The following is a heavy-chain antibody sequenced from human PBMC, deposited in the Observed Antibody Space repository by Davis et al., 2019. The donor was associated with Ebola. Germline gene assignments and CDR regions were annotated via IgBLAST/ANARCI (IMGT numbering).Heavy chain of an antibody. CDR3: ASSVGMWANY. J-gene: IGHJ4*02. CDR2: INPSGGTT. CDR1: GYTLVSYY. V-gene: IGHV1-46*01. D-gene: IGHD7-27*01. Sequence: AASVKVSCKASGYTLVSYYAHWVRQAPGQGLEWMGIINPSGGTTTYAQKFQGRVTMTRDTSTSTVYMELSSLRSEDTAVYYCASSVGMWANYWGQGTLVTVSS.